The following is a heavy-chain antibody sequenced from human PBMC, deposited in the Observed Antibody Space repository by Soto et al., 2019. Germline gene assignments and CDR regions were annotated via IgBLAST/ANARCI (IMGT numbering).Heavy chain of an antibody. CDR1: GFTFSSYD. CDR2: IGTAGDP. J-gene: IGHJ6*02. CDR3: ARARPPFWSGYPYGMDV. D-gene: IGHD3-3*01. Sequence: GGSLRLSCAASGFTFSSYDMHWVRQATGKGLEWVSAIGTAGDPYYPGSVKGRFAISRENAKNSLYLQMNSLRAGDTAVYYCARARPPFWSGYPYGMDVWGQGTTVTVSS. V-gene: IGHV3-13*05.